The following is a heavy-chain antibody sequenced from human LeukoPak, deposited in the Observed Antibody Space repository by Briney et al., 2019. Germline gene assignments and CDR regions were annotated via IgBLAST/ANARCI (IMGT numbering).Heavy chain of an antibody. J-gene: IGHJ3*02. Sequence: ASVKVSCKASGFTFTGYYFHWVRQAPGQGLEWMGWISAYNGNTDYAQKLQGRVTMTTDTSTSTAYMELRSLRSDDTAVYYCASRGSYYDAFDIWGQGTMVTVSS. D-gene: IGHD1-26*01. CDR3: ASRGSYYDAFDI. CDR1: GFTFTGYY. V-gene: IGHV1-18*04. CDR2: ISAYNGNT.